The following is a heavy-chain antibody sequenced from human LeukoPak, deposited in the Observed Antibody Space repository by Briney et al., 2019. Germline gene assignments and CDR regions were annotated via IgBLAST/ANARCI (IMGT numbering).Heavy chain of an antibody. D-gene: IGHD3-3*01. CDR3: ARLKIRDGAYYYDFWSGYHYYFDY. CDR1: GGSISSSSYY. J-gene: IGHJ4*02. Sequence: SETLSLTCSVSGGSISSSSYYWGWIRQAPGKGLEWIESIYYSASNYCNPSLKSRVTISVDTSKNQFSLKLSSVTAADTAVYYCARLKIRDGAYYYDFWSGYHYYFDYWGQGTLVTVSS. CDR2: IYYSASN. V-gene: IGHV4-39*01.